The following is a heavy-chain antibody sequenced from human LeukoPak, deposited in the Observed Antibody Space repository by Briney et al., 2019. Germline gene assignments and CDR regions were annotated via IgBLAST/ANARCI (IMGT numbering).Heavy chain of an antibody. D-gene: IGHD3-10*01. CDR1: GGSISSYY. Sequence: SETLSLTCTVYGGSISSYYWNWVRQPPGKGLEWIGNIYSSGSTDYNPSLKSRVTISLDTSKFQFSLRLNSVTAADTAVYYCARADPNASGYFYRFNRFDPWGQGTLVTVSS. J-gene: IGHJ5*02. CDR2: IYSSGST. V-gene: IGHV4-59*01. CDR3: ARADPNASGYFYRFNRFDP.